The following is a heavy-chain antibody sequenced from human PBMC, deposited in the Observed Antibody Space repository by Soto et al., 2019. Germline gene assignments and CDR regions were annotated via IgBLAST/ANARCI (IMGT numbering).Heavy chain of an antibody. CDR1: GFTFSSYG. J-gene: IGHJ6*02. D-gene: IGHD4-17*01. V-gene: IGHV3-30*18. CDR2: ISYDGSNK. CDR3: AKDVQDTGADYGDYLAHYYYYGMDV. Sequence: GGSLRLSCAASGFTFSSYGMHWVRQAPGKGLEWVAVISYDGSNKYYADSVKGRFTISRDNSKNTLYLQMNSLRAEDTAVYYCAKDVQDTGADYGDYLAHYYYYGMDVWGQGTTVTVSS.